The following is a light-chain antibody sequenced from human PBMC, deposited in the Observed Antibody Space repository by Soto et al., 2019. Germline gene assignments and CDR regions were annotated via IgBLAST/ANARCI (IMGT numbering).Light chain of an antibody. V-gene: IGKV1-6*01. Sequence: AIQMTQSPSSLFASVGDRVTITCRASQGIRNELGWYQQKPGKAPKLLIYAASSLQSGVPSRFSGSGSGTDFTLTISNLQPEDFATYYCPQDYIYPYTFGQGTKVDIK. CDR3: PQDYIYPYT. CDR2: AAS. CDR1: QGIRNE. J-gene: IGKJ2*01.